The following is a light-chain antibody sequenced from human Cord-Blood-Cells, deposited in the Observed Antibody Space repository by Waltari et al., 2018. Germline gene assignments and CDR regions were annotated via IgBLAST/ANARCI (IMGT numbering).Light chain of an antibody. CDR2: AAS. CDR1: QSISRY. J-gene: IGKJ4*01. CDR3: QQSYSTPPLT. Sequence: DIQMTQSPSSLSASVGDRVTITCRASQSISRYLNWYQQKPGKAPKLLIYAASSLQSGVPSRFSVSGSGTDFTLTISSLQPEDFATYYCQQSYSTPPLTFGGGTKVEIK. V-gene: IGKV1-39*01.